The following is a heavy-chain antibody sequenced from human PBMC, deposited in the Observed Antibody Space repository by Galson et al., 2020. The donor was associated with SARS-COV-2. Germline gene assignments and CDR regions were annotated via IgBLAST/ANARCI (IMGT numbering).Heavy chain of an antibody. CDR2: ISAYNGNT. D-gene: IGHD4-4*01. CDR3: ARADSHDYSNCPGDDD. J-gene: IGHJ4*02. Sequence: ASVKVSCKASGYTFTSYGISWVRQAPGQGLEWMGWISAYNGNTNYAQKLQGRVTMTTDTSTSTAYMELRSLRSDDTAVYYCARADSHDYSNCPGDDDGGQGTLVSVSS. V-gene: IGHV1-18*01. CDR1: GYTFTSYG.